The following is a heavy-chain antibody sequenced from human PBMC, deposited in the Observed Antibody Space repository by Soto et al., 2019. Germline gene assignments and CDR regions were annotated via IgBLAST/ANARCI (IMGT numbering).Heavy chain of an antibody. V-gene: IGHV1-58*02. J-gene: IGHJ6*02. CDR2: IVVGSGNT. Sequence: SVKVSCKASGFTFTSSAMQWVRQARGQRLEWIGWIVVGSGNTNYAQKFQERVTITRDMSTGTAYMELSSLRSEDTAVYYCAALPSYSSSWYFYYGMDVWGQGTTVTVSS. D-gene: IGHD6-13*01. CDR3: AALPSYSSSWYFYYGMDV. CDR1: GFTFTSSA.